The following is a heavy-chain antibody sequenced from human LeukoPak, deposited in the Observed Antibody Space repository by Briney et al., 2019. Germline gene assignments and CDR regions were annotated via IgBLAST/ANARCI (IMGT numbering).Heavy chain of an antibody. V-gene: IGHV4-39*01. Sequence: SETLSLTCTVSGDSISSGTFYWDWIRQSPGKGLEWIGSIYYNGITYYNPSLKSRVTMSVDTSRTRFSLKLSSVTAADTAVYYCARFGSGWHYFDYWGQGTLVAVSS. CDR1: GDSISSGTFY. D-gene: IGHD6-19*01. J-gene: IGHJ4*02. CDR2: IYYNGIT. CDR3: ARFGSGWHYFDY.